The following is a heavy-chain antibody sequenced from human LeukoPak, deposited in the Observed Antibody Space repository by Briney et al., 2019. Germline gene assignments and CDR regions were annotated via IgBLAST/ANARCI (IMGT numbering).Heavy chain of an antibody. CDR3: ARDEVLRFYSSSWYPYYYGMDV. J-gene: IGHJ6*02. V-gene: IGHV6-1*01. CDR1: GDSVSSNSAA. Sequence: SQTLSLTCAISGDSVSSNSAAWNWIRQSPSRGLEWLGRTYYRSKWYNDYAVSVKSRITINPDTSKNQFSLQLNSVTPEDTAVYYCARDEVLRFYSSSWYPYYYGMDVWGQGTTVTVSS. D-gene: IGHD6-13*01. CDR2: TYYRSKWYN.